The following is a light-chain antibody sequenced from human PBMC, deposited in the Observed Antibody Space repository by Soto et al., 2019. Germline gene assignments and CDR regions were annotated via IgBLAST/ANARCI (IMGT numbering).Light chain of an antibody. CDR2: LNSDGSH. CDR1: SGHNNYA. Sequence: QSVLTQSPSASASLGASVKLTCTLSSGHNNYAITWHQQQPEKGPRYLMKLNSDGSHSKGDGIPDRFSGSSSGAERYLTISSLQSEDEADYYCQTWGTGTHVVFGGGTKLTVL. CDR3: QTWGTGTHVV. V-gene: IGLV4-69*01. J-gene: IGLJ2*01.